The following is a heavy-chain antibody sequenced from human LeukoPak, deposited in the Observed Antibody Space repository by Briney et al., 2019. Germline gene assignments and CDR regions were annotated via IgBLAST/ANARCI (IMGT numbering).Heavy chain of an antibody. Sequence: PSETLSLTCTVSGGAISSNYWSWIRQPPGKGPEWIGYIYYSGNSYYNPSLKSRVTISVDTSKNQFSPKLSSVTAADTAVYYCARHYCSSSSCYAGFDYWGQGTLVTVSS. J-gene: IGHJ4*02. D-gene: IGHD2-2*01. CDR1: GGAISSNY. CDR3: ARHYCSSSSCYAGFDY. CDR2: IYYSGNS. V-gene: IGHV4-59*01.